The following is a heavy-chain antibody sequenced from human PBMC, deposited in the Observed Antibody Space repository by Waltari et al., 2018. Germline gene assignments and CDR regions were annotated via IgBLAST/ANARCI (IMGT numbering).Heavy chain of an antibody. J-gene: IGHJ5*02. CDR1: GGSFSGFY. CDR3: ARADRGPRFTSGSSATPDWGP. Sequence: QVQLQQWGAGLLKPSETLSLTCAVDGGSFSGFYLNWIRQPPGRGLEWIGEINHSGSTNYNPSLKSRVTIALDTSRNHFSLKLSSVTAADTAVYYCARADRGPRFTSGSSATPDWGPWGQGTLVTVSS. D-gene: IGHD1-26*01. V-gene: IGHV4-34*01. CDR2: INHSGST.